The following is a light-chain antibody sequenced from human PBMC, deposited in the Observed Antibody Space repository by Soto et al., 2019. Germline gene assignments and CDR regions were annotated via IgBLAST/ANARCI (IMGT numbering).Light chain of an antibody. CDR1: SSNIGAGYD. V-gene: IGLV1-40*01. J-gene: IGLJ2*01. CDR2: GNS. CDR3: QSYDSSLSGSVV. Sequence: QTVVTQPPSVSGAPGQRVTISCTGSSSNIGAGYDVHWYQQLPGTAPKLLIYGNSNRPSGVPDRFSGSKSGTSASLAITGLQAEDGADYYCQSYDSSLSGSVVFGGGTQLTVL.